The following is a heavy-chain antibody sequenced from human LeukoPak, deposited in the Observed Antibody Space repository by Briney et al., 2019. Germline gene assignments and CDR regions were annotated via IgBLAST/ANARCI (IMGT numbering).Heavy chain of an antibody. CDR1: GFTFSSYE. CDR2: ISSSGSSI. J-gene: IGHJ4*02. V-gene: IGHV3-48*03. D-gene: IGHD2-2*01. CDR3: ATRRSAMYHL. Sequence: GGSLRLSCAASGFTFSSYEMSWVRQAPGKGLEWLSYISSSGSSIYYADSVKGRFTISRDNAKNSLYLQLNGLRAEDTAVYYCATRRSAMYHLWGQGTLVTVSS.